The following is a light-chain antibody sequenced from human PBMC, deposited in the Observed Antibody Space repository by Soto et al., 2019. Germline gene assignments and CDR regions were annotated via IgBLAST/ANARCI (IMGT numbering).Light chain of an antibody. J-gene: IGKJ2*01. Sequence: EIVLTQSPATLSLSPGERGTLSCRASQSIISYLAWYQQKPGQAPRLLIYDASNRATGIPARFSGSGSGTDFTLTISSLEPEDFAVYYCQQRSNWPKYTFGQGTKLEIK. CDR3: QQRSNWPKYT. CDR2: DAS. V-gene: IGKV3-11*01. CDR1: QSIISY.